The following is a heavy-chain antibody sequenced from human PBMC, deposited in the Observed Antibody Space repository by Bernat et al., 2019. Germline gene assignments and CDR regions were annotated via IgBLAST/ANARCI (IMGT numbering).Heavy chain of an antibody. CDR3: AKDGKQWLSYFDY. Sequence: EVQLVESGGGLVQPGGSLRLSCAASGFTFSTYSMNWVRQAPGKGLEWVSYISSGSSTKYVAESVKGRFTISRDNAKNTLYLQMNSLRAEDTAVYYCAKDGKQWLSYFDYWGQGTLVTVSS. CDR2: ISSGSSTK. V-gene: IGHV3-48*01. J-gene: IGHJ4*02. D-gene: IGHD6-19*01. CDR1: GFTFSTYS.